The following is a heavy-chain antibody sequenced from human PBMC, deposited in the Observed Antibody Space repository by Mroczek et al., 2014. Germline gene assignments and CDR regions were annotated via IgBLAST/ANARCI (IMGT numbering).Heavy chain of an antibody. CDR3: ARAGATYYYDSSAYFLWGXFDT. V-gene: IGHV1-18*01. D-gene: IGHD3-22*01. CDR1: GYTFTTYG. CDR2: ISAYNGK. Sequence: VQLVETGAEVKKPGASVKVSCKASGYTFTTYGISWVRQAPGQGLEWMGWISAYNGKKHAQKLQGRVTMTTDTSTSTAYMELRSLRSDDTAVYYCARAGATYYYDSSAYFLWGXFDTWAKGQWSPVSS. J-gene: IGHJ3*02.